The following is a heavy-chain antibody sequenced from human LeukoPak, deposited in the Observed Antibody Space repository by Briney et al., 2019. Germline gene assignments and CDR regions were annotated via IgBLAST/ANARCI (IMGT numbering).Heavy chain of an antibody. V-gene: IGHV3-11*05. CDR2: ISSSSSYT. Sequence: PGGSLRLSCAASGFPFQNYYMSWIRQAPGKGLEWVSYISSSSSYTNYADSVKGRFTISRDNAKNSLYLQMNSLRAEDTAVYYCARAGGGNYYDSSGGGDWGQGTLVTVSS. CDR1: GFPFQNYY. J-gene: IGHJ4*02. D-gene: IGHD3-22*01. CDR3: ARAGGGNYYDSSGGGD.